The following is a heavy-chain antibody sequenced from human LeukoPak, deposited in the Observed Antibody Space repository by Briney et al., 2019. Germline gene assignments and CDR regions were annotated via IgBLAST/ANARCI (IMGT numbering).Heavy chain of an antibody. D-gene: IGHD6-13*01. CDR2: INSDGSIT. CDR3: ASITALATIGGD. CDR1: GFTFSSYW. Sequence: GGSLRLSCAASGFTFSSYWMHRVRQAPGKGLVWVSRINSDGSITSYADAVKGRFTISRDNAKNTLYLRMNSLRAEDTAVYYCASITALATIGGDWGQGTLVTVSS. V-gene: IGHV3-74*01. J-gene: IGHJ4*02.